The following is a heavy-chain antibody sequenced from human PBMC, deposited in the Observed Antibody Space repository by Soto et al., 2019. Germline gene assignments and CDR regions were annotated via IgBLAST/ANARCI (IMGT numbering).Heavy chain of an antibody. D-gene: IGHD3-3*01. CDR2: MYYSGST. CDR1: GGSISRYY. V-gene: IGHV4-59*01. CDR3: ARGTFGVVKD. J-gene: IGHJ4*02. Sequence: QVQLQESGPGLVKPSETLSLTCTVSGGSISRYYWSWIRQPPGKGLEWIGYMYYSGSTNSNPSLKSRVTISIDTSMNQFSLKLSSVTAADTAVYYCARGTFGVVKDWGQGTLVTVSS.